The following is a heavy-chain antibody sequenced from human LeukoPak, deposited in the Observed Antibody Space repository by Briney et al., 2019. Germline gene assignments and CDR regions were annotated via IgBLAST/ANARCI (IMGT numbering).Heavy chain of an antibody. V-gene: IGHV3-33*01. D-gene: IGHD2-15*01. J-gene: IGHJ4*02. CDR2: LWYDGSNK. CDR1: GFTFSSYG. CDR3: ARERTPTVAALDY. Sequence: GGSLRLSCAASGFTFSSYGVHWVRQAPGKGLEWVAVLWYDGSNKYYGDSVKGRFTISRDNSKNTLYLQMNSLRAEDTAVYYCARERTPTVAALDYWGQGTLVTVSS.